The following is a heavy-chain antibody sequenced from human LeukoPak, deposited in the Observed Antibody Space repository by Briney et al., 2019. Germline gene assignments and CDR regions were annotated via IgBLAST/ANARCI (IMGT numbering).Heavy chain of an antibody. CDR2: ISVSGVST. J-gene: IGHJ4*02. CDR3: AKEGEAGYSAGFVH. Sequence: RGSLRLSRAASRFAFSTYAMSSVRQAPGEGVEWGAGISVSGVSTYSADTVKGRFTTSRENTKKIVYVQRNSPRGEATALHYIAKEGEAGYSAGFVHWGQGTLGTVSS. D-gene: IGHD3-9*01. CDR1: RFAFSTYA. V-gene: IGHV3-23*01.